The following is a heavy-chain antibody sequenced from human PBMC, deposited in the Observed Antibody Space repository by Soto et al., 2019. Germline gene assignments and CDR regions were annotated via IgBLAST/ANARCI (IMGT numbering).Heavy chain of an antibody. V-gene: IGHV4-30-2*03. D-gene: IGHD3-3*02. J-gene: IGHJ5*02. CDR2: IYYSGST. Sequence: SETLSVTCAVSCGSISSGGYSWSWIRQPPGKGLEWIGSIYYSGSTYYNPSLKSRVTISVDTSKNQFSLKLSSVTAADTAVYYCSSPKIAFYNWFDPWGQGTLVTVSS. CDR1: CGSISSGGYS. CDR3: SSPKIAFYNWFDP.